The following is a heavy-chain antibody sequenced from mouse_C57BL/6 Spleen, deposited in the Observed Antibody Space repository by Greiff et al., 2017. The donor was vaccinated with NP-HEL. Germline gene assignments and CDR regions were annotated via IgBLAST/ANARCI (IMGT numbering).Heavy chain of an antibody. CDR2: IDPEDGDT. V-gene: IGHV14-1*01. CDR3: TPYYYGSSPGDPDV. D-gene: IGHD1-1*01. J-gene: IGHJ1*03. Sequence: VQLKQSGAELVRPGASVKLSCTASGFNIKDYYMHWVKQRPEQGLEWIGRIDPEDGDTEYAPKFQGKATMTADTSSNTAYLQLSSLTSEDTAVYYCTPYYYGSSPGDPDVWGTGTTVTVSS. CDR1: GFNIKDYY.